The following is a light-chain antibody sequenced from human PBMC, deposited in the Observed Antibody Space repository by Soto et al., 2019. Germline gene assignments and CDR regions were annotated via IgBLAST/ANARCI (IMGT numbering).Light chain of an antibody. CDR3: QQSNSYST. J-gene: IGKJ3*01. Sequence: DIQMTQSPSTLSASVGDRVTITCRASQSISSWLAWYQQKPGKAPKLLIYKASSLESGVPSRFSGTGSGTEFTLTISSLQPDDFATYYCQQSNSYSTFDPGTKVDIK. CDR1: QSISSW. CDR2: KAS. V-gene: IGKV1-5*03.